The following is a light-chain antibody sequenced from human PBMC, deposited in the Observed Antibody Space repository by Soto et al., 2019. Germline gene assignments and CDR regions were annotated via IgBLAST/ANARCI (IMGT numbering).Light chain of an antibody. Sequence: QSALTQPASVSGSPGQSITISCTGTSSDVGSYNYVSWYQQHPGKAPKLLIYGNNNRPSGVPDRFSGSKSGTSVSLAITGLRGEDEADYHCQSYDSSLTNAVFGGGTKLTVL. CDR3: QSYDSSLTNAV. V-gene: IGLV2-14*01. CDR2: GNN. J-gene: IGLJ2*01. CDR1: SSDVGSYNY.